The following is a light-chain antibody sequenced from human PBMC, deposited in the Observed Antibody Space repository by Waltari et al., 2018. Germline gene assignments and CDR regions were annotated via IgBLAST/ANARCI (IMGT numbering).Light chain of an antibody. CDR1: QGISIW. V-gene: IGKV1D-12*01. CDR3: QQANSFPFT. CDR2: AAS. J-gene: IGKJ4*01. Sequence: DIQMTQSPSSVSASVGDTVTITCRASQGISIWLAWYQQKPGRTPDLLIYAASSLQSGVTSRFSGSGSGTDFTLTITSLQPEDFATYYCQQANSFPFTFGGGTKVEI.